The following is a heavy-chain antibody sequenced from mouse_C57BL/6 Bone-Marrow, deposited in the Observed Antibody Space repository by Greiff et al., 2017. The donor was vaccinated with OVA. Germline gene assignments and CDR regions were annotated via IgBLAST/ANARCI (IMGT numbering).Heavy chain of an antibody. Sequence: EVQLQQPGTVLVRPGASVKMSCKTSGYTFTSYWMHWVKQRPGQGLEWIGAIYPGNSDTSYNQKFKGKAKLTAVTSASTAYMELSSLTTEDSAVYYGKKRKLGPSFDYWGQGTTLTVSS. CDR1: GYTFTSYW. J-gene: IGHJ2*01. CDR2: IYPGNSDT. V-gene: IGHV1-5*01. D-gene: IGHD4-1*01. CDR3: KKRKLGPSFDY.